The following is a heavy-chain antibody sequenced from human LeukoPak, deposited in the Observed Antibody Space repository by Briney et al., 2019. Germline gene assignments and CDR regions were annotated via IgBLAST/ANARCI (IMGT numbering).Heavy chain of an antibody. CDR3: AKGRGGSCYSGIDY. CDR2: ICGSDGST. Sequence: PGESLRLSCAASGFTFSNYAMNWVRQAPGKGLEWVSAICGSDGSTYYADSVKGRFTISRDNSKNTLYLQMNSLRADDTALYYCAKGRGGSCYSGIDYWGQGTLVTVSS. CDR1: GFTFSNYA. D-gene: IGHD2-15*01. V-gene: IGHV3-23*01. J-gene: IGHJ4*02.